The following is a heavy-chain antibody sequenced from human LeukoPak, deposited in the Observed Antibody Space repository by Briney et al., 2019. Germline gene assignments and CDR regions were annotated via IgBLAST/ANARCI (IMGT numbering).Heavy chain of an antibody. D-gene: IGHD1-1*01. J-gene: IGHJ4*02. Sequence: GRSLTLSCAASGFTSDVYAMHWARQAPGKGLESVSGISWMSGRIGYADSVAGPLTTSRVHAKNSLYLQMNSLRAEDTALYYCGKGRGHNWNDDYFDYWGQGSLVTVSS. CDR1: GFTSDVYA. CDR3: GKGRGHNWNDDYFDY. CDR2: ISWMSGRI. V-gene: IGHV3-9*02.